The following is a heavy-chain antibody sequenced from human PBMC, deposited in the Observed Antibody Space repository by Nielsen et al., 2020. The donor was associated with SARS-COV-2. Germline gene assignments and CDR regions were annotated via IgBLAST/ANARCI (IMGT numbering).Heavy chain of an antibody. V-gene: IGHV1-3*01. J-gene: IGHJ6*03. CDR3: ARDLAARGWPYYYYMDV. D-gene: IGHD3-10*01. CDR2: INAGNGNT. Sequence: WVRQAPGQRLEWMGWINAGNGNTKYSQKFQGRVTITADESTSTAYMELSSLRSEDTAVYYCARDLAARGWPYYYYMDVWGKGTTVTVSS.